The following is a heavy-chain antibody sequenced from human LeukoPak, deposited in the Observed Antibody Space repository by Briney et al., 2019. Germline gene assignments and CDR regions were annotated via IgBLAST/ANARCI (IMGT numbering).Heavy chain of an antibody. CDR1: GFTFSTYE. CDR3: AKAPVTTCSGAYCYPFDY. Sequence: TGGSLRLSCAASGFTFSTYEMNWVRQAPGKGLEWVAFIRYDGSNKYYADSVKGRFTISRDSSKNTLYLQMNSLRAGDAAVYYCAKAPVTTCSGAYCYPFDYWSQGTLVTVSS. CDR2: IRYDGSNK. J-gene: IGHJ4*02. V-gene: IGHV3-30*02. D-gene: IGHD2-15*01.